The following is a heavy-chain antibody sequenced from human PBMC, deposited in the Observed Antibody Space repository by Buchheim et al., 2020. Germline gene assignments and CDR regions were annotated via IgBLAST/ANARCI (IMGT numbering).Heavy chain of an antibody. V-gene: IGHV3-30*18. Sequence: QVQLVESGGGVVQPGGSLRLSCAASGFIFSNYGLHWVRRAPGKGLEWVAVTSADGKTNNYADSVKGRFIISRDNSKNTMSLLMNSLRPEDSAVYYCAKMGGITTYYYDSSAYYGFDFWGQGT. CDR2: TSADGKTN. CDR3: AKMGGITTYYYDSSAYYGFDF. J-gene: IGHJ4*02. D-gene: IGHD3-22*01. CDR1: GFIFSNYG.